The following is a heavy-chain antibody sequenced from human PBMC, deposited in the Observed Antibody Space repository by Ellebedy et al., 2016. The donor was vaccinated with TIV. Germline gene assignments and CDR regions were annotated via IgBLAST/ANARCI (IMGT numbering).Heavy chain of an antibody. CDR3: AKVENGIFDWFAFDY. CDR2: ISGSGGST. CDR1: GFTFSSYA. Sequence: GESLKISXAASGFTFSSYAMSWVRQAPGKGLEWVSAISGSGGSTYYADSVKGRFTISRDNSKNTLYLQMNSLRAEDTAVYYCAKVENGIFDWFAFDYWGQGTLVTVSS. J-gene: IGHJ4*02. V-gene: IGHV3-23*01. D-gene: IGHD3-9*01.